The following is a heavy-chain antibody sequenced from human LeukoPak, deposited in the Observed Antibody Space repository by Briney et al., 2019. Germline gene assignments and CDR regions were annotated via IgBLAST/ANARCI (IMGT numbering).Heavy chain of an antibody. D-gene: IGHD1-1*01. CDR1: GFTFSSYA. J-gene: IGHJ4*02. CDR2: ISGRGVST. CDR3: ARQLPSTFGYDY. V-gene: IGHV3-23*01. Sequence: GGSLRLSCAASGFTFSSYAMAWVRQAPGKGLEWVSGISGRGVSTYYADSVKGRFTISRDNSKTTLYLQMNGLRAEDTAEYYCARQLPSTFGYDYWGQGTLVTVSS.